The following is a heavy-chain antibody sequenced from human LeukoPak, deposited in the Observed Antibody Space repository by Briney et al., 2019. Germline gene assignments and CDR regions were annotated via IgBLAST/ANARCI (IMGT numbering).Heavy chain of an antibody. V-gene: IGHV1-69*06. Sequence: ASVKVSCKASGGTFSSYAISWVRQAPGQGLEWMGGIIPIFGTANYAQKFQGRVTITADKSTSTAYMELSSLRSDDTAVYYCASFSPTTVTFDYWGQGTLVTVSS. CDR3: ASFSPTTVTFDY. J-gene: IGHJ4*02. CDR1: GGTFSSYA. CDR2: IIPIFGTA. D-gene: IGHD2-21*02.